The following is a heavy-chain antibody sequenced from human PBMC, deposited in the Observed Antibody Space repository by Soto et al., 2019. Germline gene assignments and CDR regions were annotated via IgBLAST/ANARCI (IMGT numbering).Heavy chain of an antibody. CDR2: IYYSGST. CDR1: GGSISSGGYY. D-gene: IGHD4-17*01. Sequence: PSETLSLTCTVSGGSISSGGYYWSWIRQHPGKGLEWIGYIYYSGSTYYNPSLKSRVTISVDTSKNQFSLKLSSVTAADTAVYYCARVHTEIEATVTSYFDXWGQGTLVTVSS. CDR3: ARVHTEIEATVTSYFDX. J-gene: IGHJ4*02. V-gene: IGHV4-31*03.